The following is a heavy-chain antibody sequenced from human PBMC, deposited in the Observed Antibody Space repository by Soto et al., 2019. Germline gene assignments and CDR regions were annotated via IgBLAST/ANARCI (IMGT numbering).Heavy chain of an antibody. CDR2: ISSSSSYI. CDR3: ARDWYSSGIWTVTEHFAEYFQH. V-gene: IGHV3-21*01. Sequence: GSLRLSCAASGFTFSSYSMNWVRQAPGKGLEWVSSISSSSSYIYYADSVKGRFTISRDNAKNSLYLQMNSLRAEDTAVYYCARDWYSSGIWTVTEHFAEYFQHWGQGTLVTVSS. CDR1: GFTFSSYS. D-gene: IGHD6-19*01. J-gene: IGHJ1*01.